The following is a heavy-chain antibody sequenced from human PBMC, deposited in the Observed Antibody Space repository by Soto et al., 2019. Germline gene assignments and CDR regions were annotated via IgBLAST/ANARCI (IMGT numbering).Heavy chain of an antibody. CDR1: AFTFTTYA. J-gene: IGHJ4*02. D-gene: IGHD1-26*01. Sequence: QVQLVESGGGVVQPGRSLRLSCAASAFTFTTYAMHWVRQAPGKGLEWVALISYDGSKKYYADSVKGRFTISRDNSKNTLNLQMNKLRAEETDVYYCAKGGYTGDYYGGGYFDYWGQGTLVTVSS. CDR2: ISYDGSKK. V-gene: IGHV3-30*18. CDR3: AKGGYTGDYYGGGYFDY.